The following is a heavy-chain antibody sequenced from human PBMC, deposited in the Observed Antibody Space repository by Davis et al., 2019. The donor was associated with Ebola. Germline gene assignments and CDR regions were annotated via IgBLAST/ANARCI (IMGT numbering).Heavy chain of an antibody. CDR2: LSGNSRSK. Sequence: GESLKISCADSVITFSSYAMTWVRQAPGKGLEWVSGLSGNSRSKGYADFVKGRFIISRDNAKNSLYLQMNSLRDEDTAGYYCARSWAGQWLVRFGMAVWAKGPRSPSPQ. CDR1: VITFSSYA. J-gene: IGHJ6*04. D-gene: IGHD6-19*01. CDR3: ARSWAGQWLVRFGMAV. V-gene: IGHV3-48*02.